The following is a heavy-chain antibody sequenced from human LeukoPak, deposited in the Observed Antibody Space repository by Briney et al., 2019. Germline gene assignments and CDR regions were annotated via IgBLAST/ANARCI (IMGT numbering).Heavy chain of an antibody. J-gene: IGHJ5*02. D-gene: IGHD6-13*01. CDR1: GYTFTGYY. Sequence: ASVKVSCKASGYTFTGYYMHWVRQARGQGVEWMGRINPNSGGTNYAQKFQGMVTMTREKSISTAYMELSRLRSDDTAVYYWARDGSIKYSSSWYDRWGQGTLVSVSS. CDR3: ARDGSIKYSSSWYDR. V-gene: IGHV1-2*06. CDR2: INPNSGGT.